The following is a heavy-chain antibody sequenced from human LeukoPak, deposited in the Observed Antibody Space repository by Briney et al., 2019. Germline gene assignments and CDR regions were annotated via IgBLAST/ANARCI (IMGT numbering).Heavy chain of an antibody. V-gene: IGHV3-21*01. J-gene: IGHJ4*02. CDR3: ARDFYDTSGYYYDY. Sequence: GGSPRLSCAASGFTFSSYTMNWVRQAPGKGLEWVSSISGSSSYKYYADSVKGRFTISRDNAKNSLYLQMNSLRAEDTAVYYCARDFYDTSGYYYDYWGQGTLVTVSS. CDR1: GFTFSSYT. CDR2: ISGSSSYK. D-gene: IGHD3-22*01.